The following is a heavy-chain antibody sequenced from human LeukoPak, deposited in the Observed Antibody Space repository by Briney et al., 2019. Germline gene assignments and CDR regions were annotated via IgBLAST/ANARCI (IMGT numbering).Heavy chain of an antibody. CDR2: IYYSGST. D-gene: IGHD3-10*01. Sequence: PSETLSLTCTVSGGSISSYYWSWIRQPPGKGLEWIGYIYYSGSTNYNPSLKSRVTISVDTSKNQFSLKLSSVTAADTAVYYCASSSMVRGVLHAFDIWGQGTMVTVSS. CDR1: GGSISSYY. V-gene: IGHV4-59*08. J-gene: IGHJ3*02. CDR3: ASSSMVRGVLHAFDI.